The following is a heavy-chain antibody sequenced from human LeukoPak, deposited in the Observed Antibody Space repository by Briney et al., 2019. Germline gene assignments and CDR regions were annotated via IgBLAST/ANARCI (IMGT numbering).Heavy chain of an antibody. J-gene: IGHJ4*02. V-gene: IGHV4-39*01. CDR3: ARSLGSWFPFEY. Sequence: PSETLSLTCTVSGGSISSSSYYWGWIRQPPGKGLEWIGSIYYSGSTYYNPSLKSRVTISVDTSENQFSLQLNSVTAADTAVYYCARSLGSWFPFEYWGQGTLVTVSS. CDR2: IYYSGST. CDR1: GGSISSSSYY. D-gene: IGHD6-13*01.